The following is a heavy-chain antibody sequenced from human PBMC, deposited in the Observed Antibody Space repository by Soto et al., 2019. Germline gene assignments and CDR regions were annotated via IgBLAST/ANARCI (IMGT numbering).Heavy chain of an antibody. Sequence: QVQLVQSGAEVKKPGDSVRVSCKASGYTFTSYGIGWVRQAPGQGLEWMGWISANIGNTKYAQKVQGRVTMTTDASTSTAYRELRSLRSDDAAVYYCARDGYFDHWGQGTLVTVSS. CDR2: ISANIGNT. CDR3: ARDGYFDH. J-gene: IGHJ4*02. V-gene: IGHV1-18*01. CDR1: GYTFTSYG.